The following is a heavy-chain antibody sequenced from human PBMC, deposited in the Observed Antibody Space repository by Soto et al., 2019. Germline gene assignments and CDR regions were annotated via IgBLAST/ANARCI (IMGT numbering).Heavy chain of an antibody. V-gene: IGHV3-30-3*01. CDR1: GFTFSSYA. Sequence: GGSLRLSCAASGFTFSSYAMHWVRQAPGKGLERVAVISYDGSNKYYADSVKGRFTISRDNSKNTLYLQMNSLRAEDTAVYHCARVIGSGSYYPSPFDYWGQGTLVTVSS. J-gene: IGHJ4*02. CDR2: ISYDGSNK. D-gene: IGHD3-10*01. CDR3: ARVIGSGSYYPSPFDY.